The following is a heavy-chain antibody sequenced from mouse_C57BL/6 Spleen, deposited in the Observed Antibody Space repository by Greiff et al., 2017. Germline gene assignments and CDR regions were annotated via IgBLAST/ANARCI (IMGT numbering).Heavy chain of an antibody. Sequence: QVQLQQSGAELVRPGTSVKVSCKASGYAFTNYLIEWVKQRPGQGLEWIGVINPGSGGTNYNEKFKGKATLTADKSSSTAYMQRSSLTSEDSAVYFCARGGWYCDVGGTGTTVTVSS. J-gene: IGHJ1*03. CDR3: ARGGWYCDV. CDR1: GYAFTNYL. CDR2: INPGSGGT. V-gene: IGHV1-54*01.